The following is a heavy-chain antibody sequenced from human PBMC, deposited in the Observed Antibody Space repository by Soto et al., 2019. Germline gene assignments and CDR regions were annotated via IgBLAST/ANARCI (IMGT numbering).Heavy chain of an antibody. D-gene: IGHD2-8*01. Sequence: ASVKVSCTASGYTFTSYDINWVRQATGQGLEWMGWMNPNSGNTGYAQKFQGRVTMTTNNSISTAYMELRSLRSDDTAVYYCARDIGNIVLMVYAIDHAGSIWFDPWGQGTLVTVSS. CDR2: MNPNSGNT. CDR1: GYTFTSYD. J-gene: IGHJ5*02. V-gene: IGHV1-8*01. CDR3: ARDIGNIVLMVYAIDHAGSIWFDP.